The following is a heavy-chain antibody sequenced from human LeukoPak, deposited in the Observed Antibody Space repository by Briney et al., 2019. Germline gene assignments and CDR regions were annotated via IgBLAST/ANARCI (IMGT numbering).Heavy chain of an antibody. CDR1: GFTFSSYA. Sequence: GGSLRLSCAASGFTFSSYAMHWVRQAPGKGLEYVSAISSNGGSTYYANSVKGRLTISRDNSKNTLYLQMGSLRAEDMAVYYCARSLFNYYDSSGPTPAGYWGQGTLVTVSS. CDR2: ISSNGGST. D-gene: IGHD3-22*01. J-gene: IGHJ4*02. V-gene: IGHV3-64*01. CDR3: ARSLFNYYDSSGPTPAGY.